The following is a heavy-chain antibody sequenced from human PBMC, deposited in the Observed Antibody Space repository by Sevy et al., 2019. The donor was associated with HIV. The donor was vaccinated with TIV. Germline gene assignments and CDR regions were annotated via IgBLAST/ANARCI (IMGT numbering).Heavy chain of an antibody. Sequence: SETLSLTCAVSRGSIRRDNWWSWVRQPPGKGLEWIGDIYHSGSTNYNPSLRSRVTISVDQSKNQFSLRLTSVTAADTAVYFCACLQGEYYDAGAFSSFFFDSWGQGTLVTVSS. CDR1: RGSIRRDNW. V-gene: IGHV4-4*02. J-gene: IGHJ4*02. CDR2: IYHSGST. CDR3: ACLQGEYYDAGAFSSFFFDS. D-gene: IGHD3-16*01.